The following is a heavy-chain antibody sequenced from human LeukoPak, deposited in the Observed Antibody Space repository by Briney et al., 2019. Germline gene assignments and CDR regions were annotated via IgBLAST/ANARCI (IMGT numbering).Heavy chain of an antibody. J-gene: IGHJ4*02. Sequence: GGSLSLSCEAPGSTFSRYAMGWVRRVPGKGLEWVSGISGTGDKTYSADSVQGRFTISRDNSKNTLYLQMKSLRADDSAIYYCAAILLDLNYYFFDFWGQGTLVTVSS. D-gene: IGHD1-1*01. CDR2: ISGTGDKT. CDR1: GSTFSRYA. V-gene: IGHV3-23*01. CDR3: AAILLDLNYYFFDF.